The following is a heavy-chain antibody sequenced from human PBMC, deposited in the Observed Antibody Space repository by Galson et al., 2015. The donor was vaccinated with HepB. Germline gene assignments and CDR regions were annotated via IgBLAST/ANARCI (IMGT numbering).Heavy chain of an antibody. CDR3: ARNYHIVVVRYFDY. Sequence: ETLSLTCAVYGGSFSGYYWSWIRQPPGKGLEWIGEINHSGSTNYNPSLKSRVTISVDTSKNQFSLKLSSVTAADTAVYYCARNYHIVVVRYFDYWGQGTLVTVSS. D-gene: IGHD2-21*01. V-gene: IGHV4-34*01. J-gene: IGHJ4*02. CDR1: GGSFSGYY. CDR2: INHSGST.